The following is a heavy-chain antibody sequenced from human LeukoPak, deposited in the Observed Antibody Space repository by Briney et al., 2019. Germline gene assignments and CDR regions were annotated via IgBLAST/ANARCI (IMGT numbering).Heavy chain of an antibody. D-gene: IGHD3-10*01. CDR1: GYTFTSYG. CDR3: ARDGVLLWFGDTFDI. V-gene: IGHV1-18*01. J-gene: IGHJ3*02. CDR2: ISAYNGNT. Sequence: ASVKVSCKASGYTFTSYGISWVRQAPGQGLEWMGWISAYNGNTNYAQKLQGRVTMTTDTSTSTAYMELRSLISDDAAVYYCARDGVLLWFGDTFDIWGQGTMVTVSS.